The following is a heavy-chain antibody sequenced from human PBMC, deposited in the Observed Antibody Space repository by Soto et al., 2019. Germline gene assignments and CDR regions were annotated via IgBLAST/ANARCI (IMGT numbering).Heavy chain of an antibody. CDR3: ARGGGYNFGIDY. CDR2: IYSSGYT. J-gene: IGHJ4*02. V-gene: IGHV4-59*01. D-gene: IGHD5-12*01. CDR1: GDSIRGFY. Sequence: PSETLSLICTVSGDSIRGFYWSWIRQPPGKGLEWIGYIYSSGYTNYNPSLKNRGTISVDTPKKQFFLNLRSVTAADTALYYCARGGGYNFGIDYWDRGIRVTVS.